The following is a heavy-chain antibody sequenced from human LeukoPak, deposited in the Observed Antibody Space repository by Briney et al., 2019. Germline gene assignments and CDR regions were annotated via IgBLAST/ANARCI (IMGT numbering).Heavy chain of an antibody. J-gene: IGHJ3*02. CDR2: IYYSGKT. D-gene: IGHD3-22*01. CDR1: GGSMSSHY. Sequence: PSETLSLTCSVSGGSMSSHYRSWIRQPPGKGLEWIGYIYYSGKTYYNPSLESRVSISVDTSKNHFSLKLTSVTAADTAVYSCARLLDNDSSGDPDTFDMWGQGTMVTVSS. V-gene: IGHV4-59*11. CDR3: ARLLDNDSSGDPDTFDM.